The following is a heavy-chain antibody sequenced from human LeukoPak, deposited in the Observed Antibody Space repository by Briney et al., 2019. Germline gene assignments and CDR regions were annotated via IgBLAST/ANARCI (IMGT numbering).Heavy chain of an antibody. CDR3: TTDPGEGATTSSAFDI. Sequence: PGGSLRLSCAASGFTFSNAWMSWVRQAPGKGLEWVGRIKSKTDGGTTDYAAPVKGRFTISRDDSKNTLYLQMNSLKTEDTAVYYCTTDPGEGATTSSAFDIWGQGTMVTVSS. J-gene: IGHJ3*02. CDR1: GFTFSNAW. CDR2: IKSKTDGGTT. V-gene: IGHV3-15*01. D-gene: IGHD1-26*01.